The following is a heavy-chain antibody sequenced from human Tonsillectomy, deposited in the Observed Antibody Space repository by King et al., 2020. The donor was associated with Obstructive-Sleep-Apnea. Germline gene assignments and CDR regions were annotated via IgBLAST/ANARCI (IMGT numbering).Heavy chain of an antibody. CDR3: ARHGAAVHFYGMDV. CDR2: IYPGDSDI. J-gene: IGHJ6*02. Sequence: QLVQSGAEVKKPGESLRISCQGSGYSFSSYWIAWVRQMPGKGLEWMWIIYPGDSDIKYSPSFQGQVTISVDKSISTAYLQWSSLKASDSAIYYCARHGAAVHFYGMDVWGQGTTVTVS. D-gene: IGHD6-13*01. CDR1: GYSFSSYW. V-gene: IGHV5-51*01.